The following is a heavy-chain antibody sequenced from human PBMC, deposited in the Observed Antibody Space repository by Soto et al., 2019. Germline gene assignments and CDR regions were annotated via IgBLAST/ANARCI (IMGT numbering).Heavy chain of an antibody. CDR2: ISGSGGST. D-gene: IGHD2-2*01. CDR1: GFTFSSHA. Sequence: GGSLRLSCAASGFTFSSHAMSWVRQAPGKGLEWVSAISGSGGSTYYADSVKGLFTISRDNSKNTLYLQMNSLRAEDTAVYYCAKFSRRYCSSTSCYLGSYFDYWGQGTLVTVSS. CDR3: AKFSRRYCSSTSCYLGSYFDY. J-gene: IGHJ4*02. V-gene: IGHV3-23*01.